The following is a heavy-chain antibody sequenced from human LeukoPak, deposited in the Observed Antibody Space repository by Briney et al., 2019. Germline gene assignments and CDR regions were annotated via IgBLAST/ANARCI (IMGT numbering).Heavy chain of an antibody. J-gene: IGHJ4*02. V-gene: IGHV3-23*01. CDR1: GFSFSGCA. Sequence: GGSLRLSCASSGFSFSGCAMNWVRQAPGKGLELVSSISGSGASTFYADSVKGRFITSKDTPSNTVYLQMNSLRAEDTAVYYCAKGSRGYTNYFFDYWGQGTLVTVSS. D-gene: IGHD6-13*01. CDR2: ISGSGAST. CDR3: AKGSRGYTNYFFDY.